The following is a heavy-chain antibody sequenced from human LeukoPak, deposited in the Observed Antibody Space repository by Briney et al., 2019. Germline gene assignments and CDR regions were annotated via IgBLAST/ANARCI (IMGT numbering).Heavy chain of an antibody. D-gene: IGHD6-13*01. J-gene: IGHJ4*02. Sequence: GGSLRLSCVASGFTFRNYLMNWVRQAPGKGLEWVSFISSTGGTIYYADSVKGRFTISRDNAKNSLYLQMNSLRAEDTAVYYCARLAAAGPYYFDYWGQGTLVTVSS. CDR1: GFTFRNYL. CDR3: ARLAAAGPYYFDY. V-gene: IGHV3-48*04. CDR2: ISSTGGTI.